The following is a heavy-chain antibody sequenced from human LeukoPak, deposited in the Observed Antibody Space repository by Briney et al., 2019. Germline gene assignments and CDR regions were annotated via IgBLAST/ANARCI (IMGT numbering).Heavy chain of an antibody. CDR3: ARGKSPLDY. D-gene: IGHD4-23*01. CDR2: ISSNGGST. J-gene: IGHJ4*02. CDR1: GFTFSSYA. Sequence: GGSLRLSCAASGFTFSSYAMSWVRQAPGKGLEYVSAISSNGGSTYYANSVKGRFTISRDNSKNTLYLQMGSLRAEDMAVYYCARGKSPLDYWGQGTLVTVSS. V-gene: IGHV3-64*01.